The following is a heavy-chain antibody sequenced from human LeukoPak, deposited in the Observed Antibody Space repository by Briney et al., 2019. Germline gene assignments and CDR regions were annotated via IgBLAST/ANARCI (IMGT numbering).Heavy chain of an antibody. J-gene: IGHJ4*02. V-gene: IGHV3-74*01. D-gene: IGHD3-10*01. CDR3: ARDGKSLGVLFDY. CDR2: IDGEGSST. Sequence: PGGSLRLSCAASGFTFSNYWMHWVRQVPGEGLVWVSRIDGEGSSTSYAESVKGRFTISRDNAKNSLYLQMNSLRAEDTAVYYCARDGKSLGVLFDYWGQGTLVTVSS. CDR1: GFTFSNYW.